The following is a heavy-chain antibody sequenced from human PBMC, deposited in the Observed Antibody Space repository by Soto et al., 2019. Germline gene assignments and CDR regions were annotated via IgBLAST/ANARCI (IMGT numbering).Heavy chain of an antibody. CDR2: IFSNDEK. V-gene: IGHV2-26*01. CDR3: ARTIAARRGVYGMDV. Sequence: QVTLKESGPVLVKPTETLTLTCTVSGFSLSNARMGVSWIRQPPGKALEWLAHIFSNDEKSYSTSLKSRLTISKDTSKSQVVLTMTNMDPVDTATYYCARTIAARRGVYGMDVWGQGPTVTVSS. D-gene: IGHD6-6*01. J-gene: IGHJ6*02. CDR1: GFSLSNARMG.